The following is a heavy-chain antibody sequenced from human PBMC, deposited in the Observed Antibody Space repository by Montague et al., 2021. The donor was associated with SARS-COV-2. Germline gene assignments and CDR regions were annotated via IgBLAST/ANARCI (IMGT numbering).Heavy chain of an antibody. CDR2: IYYSGST. Sequence: SETLSLTCTVSGGSISSSSYYWGWIRQPPGKGLEWIGSIYYSGSTYYNPSLKSRVTISVDTSKNQFSLKLSSVTAADTAVYYCARSDLSVIVLVVYATRGGYFDLWGCGTLVTVSS. J-gene: IGHJ2*01. V-gene: IGHV4-39*07. CDR1: GGSISSSSYY. D-gene: IGHD2-8*02. CDR3: ARSDLSVIVLVVYATRGGYFDL.